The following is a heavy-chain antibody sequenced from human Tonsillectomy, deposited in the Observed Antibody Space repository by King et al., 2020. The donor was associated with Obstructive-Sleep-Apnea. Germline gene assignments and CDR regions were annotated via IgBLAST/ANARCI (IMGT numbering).Heavy chain of an antibody. CDR3: AKTGGGNSVDY. D-gene: IGHD4-23*01. CDR2: ISGRGGCT. CDR1: GFTFSRYA. J-gene: IGHJ4*02. Sequence: EVQLVESGGGLVQPGGSLRLSCAASGFTFSRYAMSWVRPAPGKGLEWGSAISGRGGCTYYADSVKGRFTISRDNSKNTLYLQMNSLRAEDTAVYYCAKTGGGNSVDYWGQGTLVTVSS. V-gene: IGHV3-23*04.